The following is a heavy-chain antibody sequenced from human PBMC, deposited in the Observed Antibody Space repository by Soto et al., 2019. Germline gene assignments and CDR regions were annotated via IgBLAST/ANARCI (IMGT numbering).Heavy chain of an antibody. CDR1: GFTFSSYW. Sequence: PGGSLRLSCAASGFTFSSYWMHWVRQAPGKGLVWISRIREDGSGANYADSVEGRFTISRDNAENMLYLQMNSLRADDTAVYYCASSHYYGDYAWGQGTLVTVSS. V-gene: IGHV3-74*01. CDR3: ASSHYYGDYA. D-gene: IGHD4-17*01. J-gene: IGHJ4*02. CDR2: IREDGSGA.